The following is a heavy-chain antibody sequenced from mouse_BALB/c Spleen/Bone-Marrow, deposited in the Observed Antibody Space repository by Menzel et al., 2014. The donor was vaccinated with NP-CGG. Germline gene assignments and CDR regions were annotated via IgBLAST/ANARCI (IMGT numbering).Heavy chain of an antibody. CDR2: INPSTGYT. CDR1: GYTFTSYW. CDR3: ARSNYYGSKDY. V-gene: IGHV1-7*01. D-gene: IGHD1-1*01. J-gene: IGHJ2*01. Sequence: QVQLKESGAELAKPGVSVKMSCKASGYTFTSYWMHWVKQRPGRGLEWIGYINPSTGYTEYDQKFKDKATLTADKSSSTAYMQLSSLTSEDSAVYYCARSNYYGSKDYWGQGTTLTVSS.